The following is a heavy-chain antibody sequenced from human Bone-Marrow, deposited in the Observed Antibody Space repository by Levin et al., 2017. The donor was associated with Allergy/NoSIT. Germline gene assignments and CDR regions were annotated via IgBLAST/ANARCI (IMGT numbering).Heavy chain of an antibody. CDR2: IGTAGDT. CDR1: GFTFRTQD. J-gene: IGHJ3*02. Sequence: GESLKISCAASGFTFRTQDMHWVRQGTGKGLEWVSTIGTAGDTYYPDSVRGRFTISRENAKNSLYLQMNGLSAGDTAVYYCARYNYEYNALDIWGQGTMVTVSS. CDR3: ARYNYEYNALDI. D-gene: IGHD5-18*01. V-gene: IGHV3-13*01.